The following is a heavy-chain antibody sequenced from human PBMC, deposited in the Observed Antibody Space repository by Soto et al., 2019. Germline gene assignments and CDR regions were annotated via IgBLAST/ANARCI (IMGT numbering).Heavy chain of an antibody. J-gene: IGHJ4*02. Sequence: SVKVSCEDSGGAFRSGSCCWLHQAPGQGLEWMGGIIPMFDTPIYAQKFQDRVTITADESTSTAYMQLSSLRSGDTAVYYCARSGGLDRDFNYWGQGSLVTVSS. D-gene: IGHD2-15*01. V-gene: IGHV1-69*13. CDR2: IIPMFDTP. CDR3: ARSGGLDRDFNY. CDR1: GGAFRSGS.